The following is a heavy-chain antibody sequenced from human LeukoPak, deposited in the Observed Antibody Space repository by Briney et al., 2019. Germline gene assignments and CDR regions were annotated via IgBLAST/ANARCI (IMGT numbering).Heavy chain of an antibody. CDR1: GASHSSSF. D-gene: IGHD3-16*02. CDR2: IYPSGTT. V-gene: IGHV4-4*07. J-gene: IGHJ6*03. Sequence: PFGTLSLTLPFSGASHSSSFWSWIRQSGGKGLEWIGRIYPSGTTNYNPSLRSRVTISVDKSKNQFSLNLTSVTAADTAIYYCARDSPRDNIVYYYYMDVWGKGTTVTVSS. CDR3: ARDSPRDNIVYYYYMDV.